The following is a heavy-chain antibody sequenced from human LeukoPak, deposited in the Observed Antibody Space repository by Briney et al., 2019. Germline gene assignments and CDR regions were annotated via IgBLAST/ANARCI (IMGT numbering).Heavy chain of an antibody. CDR3: ASLTYDYVWGSYRPID. CDR2: IT. J-gene: IGHJ4*02. D-gene: IGHD3-16*02. Sequence: PGGSLRLSCAASGLTFSHYGMSWVRQAPGKGLEWIGEITNYNPSLKSRVTISVDTSKNQFSLKLSSVTAADTAVYYCASLTYDYVWGSYRPIDWGQGTLVTVSS. CDR1: GLTFSHYG. V-gene: IGHV4-34*01.